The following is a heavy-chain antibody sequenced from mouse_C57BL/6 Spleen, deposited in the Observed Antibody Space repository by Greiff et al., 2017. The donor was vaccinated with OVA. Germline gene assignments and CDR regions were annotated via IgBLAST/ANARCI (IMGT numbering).Heavy chain of an antibody. D-gene: IGHD1-1*02. CDR1: GYTFTRYW. CDR3: ARGGGSAWVGY. CDR2: LDPSASYT. V-gene: IGHV1-69*01. Sequence: VQLQQPGAELVMPGASVKLSCKASGYTFTRYWMHWVKQRPGHGLEWIGELDPSASYTNYNQKFKGKSTLTVDKSSSTAYMQLSSLTSEDSAVYYCARGGGSAWVGYWGQGTLVTVAA. J-gene: IGHJ3*01.